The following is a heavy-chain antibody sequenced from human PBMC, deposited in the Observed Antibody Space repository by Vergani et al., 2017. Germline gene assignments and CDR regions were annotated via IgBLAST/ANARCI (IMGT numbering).Heavy chain of an antibody. J-gene: IGHJ4*02. V-gene: IGHV4-30-4*08. CDR2: IYYSGST. Sequence: QVQLQESGPGLVKSSQTLSLTCTVSGGSISSGSYYWSWIRQPPGKGLEWIGYIYYSGSTYYNPSLKSRVTISVDTSKNQFSLKLSSVTAADTAVYYCARLYSSGWYAFDYWGQGTLVTVSS. CDR3: ARLYSSGWYAFDY. CDR1: GGSISSGSYY. D-gene: IGHD6-19*01.